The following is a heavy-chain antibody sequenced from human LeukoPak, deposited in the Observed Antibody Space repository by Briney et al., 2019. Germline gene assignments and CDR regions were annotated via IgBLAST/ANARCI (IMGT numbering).Heavy chain of an antibody. CDR1: VYTFTGYY. V-gene: IGHV1-2*02. J-gene: IGHJ4*02. CDR2: INPNSGGT. CDR3: ARIRTPYYYDTSGYSGFDY. Sequence: ASVNVSRQSSVYTFTGYYMHWVRPAPGQGLEGMGWINPNSGGTNYAQKFQGRLTMTRDTSISTAYMELSRLRSDDTAVYYCARIRTPYYYDTSGYSGFDYWGQGTLVTVSS. D-gene: IGHD3-22*01.